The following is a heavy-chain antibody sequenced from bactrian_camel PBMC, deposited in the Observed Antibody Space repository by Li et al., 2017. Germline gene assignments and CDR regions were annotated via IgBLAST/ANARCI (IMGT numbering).Heavy chain of an antibody. D-gene: IGHD1*01. Sequence: VQLVESGGGSVQAGGSLRLSCAASGYRYSFGCMGWFRQAPGKELGWVSGINSGGGSTYYLDSVKGRFTISRDNAKNTLYLQLNSLKTEDTAMYYCQYDSFRGQGTQVTVS. V-gene: IGHV3S40*01. CDR2: INSGGGST. CDR1: GYRYSFGC. J-gene: IGHJ4*01.